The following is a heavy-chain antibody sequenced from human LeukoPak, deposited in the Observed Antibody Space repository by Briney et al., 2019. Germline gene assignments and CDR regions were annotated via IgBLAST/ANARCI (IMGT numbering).Heavy chain of an antibody. CDR1: GGSISSYY. CDR2: IYYSGST. J-gene: IGHJ3*02. CDR3: ARGGDFWSGYSPDAFDI. V-gene: IGHV4-59*01. Sequence: PSETLSLTCTVSGGSISSYYWSWIRQPPGKGLEWIGYIYYSGSTNYNPSLKSRVTISVDTSKNQFSLKLSPVTAADTAVYYCARGGDFWSGYSPDAFDIWGQGTMVTVSS. D-gene: IGHD3-3*01.